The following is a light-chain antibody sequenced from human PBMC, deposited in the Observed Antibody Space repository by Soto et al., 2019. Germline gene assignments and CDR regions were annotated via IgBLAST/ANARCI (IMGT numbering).Light chain of an antibody. Sequence: EIVLTQSPGTLSLSPGERATLSCRASQSVTSNYLAWYQQKPGQAPRLLIYGASSRATGSPDRFSGSGSGTDFTLTISRLEPEDFGVYYCQQYGGFPPVSTFGQGTKLEIK. J-gene: IGKJ2*01. V-gene: IGKV3-20*01. CDR1: QSVTSNY. CDR2: GAS. CDR3: QQYGGFPPVST.